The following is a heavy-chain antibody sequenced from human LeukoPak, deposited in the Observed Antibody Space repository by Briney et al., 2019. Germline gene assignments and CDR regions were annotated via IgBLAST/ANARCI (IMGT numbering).Heavy chain of an antibody. V-gene: IGHV3-53*01. CDR3: TTAAGYNYGQY. CDR1: GLSVSSNY. J-gene: IGHJ4*02. Sequence: PGGSLRLSCAASGLSVSSNYMNWVRQAPGKGPEWVSALYIGGNTYYADSVRGRFTISRDNSKNTLYLQMNSLRAEDTAIYYCTTAAGYNYGQYWGQGTLVTVSS. D-gene: IGHD5-18*01. CDR2: LYIGGNT.